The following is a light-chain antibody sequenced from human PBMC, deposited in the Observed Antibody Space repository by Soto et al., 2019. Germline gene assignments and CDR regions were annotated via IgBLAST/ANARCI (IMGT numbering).Light chain of an antibody. CDR3: QSYESGWGV. V-gene: IGLV1-40*01. Sequence: QSVLTQPPSVSGAPGQRVNISCIGSNSNIGAGYDVHWYQQYPGTAPKLLIYSNTNRPSGVPDRFSASKSGTSASLAITGLQAEDEAYYYCQSYESGWGVFGGGPKLTVL. J-gene: IGLJ3*02. CDR2: SNT. CDR1: NSNIGAGYD.